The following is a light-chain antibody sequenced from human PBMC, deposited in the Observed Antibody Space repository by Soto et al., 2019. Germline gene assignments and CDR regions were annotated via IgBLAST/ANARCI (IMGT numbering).Light chain of an antibody. CDR1: SSDVGSYDL. CDR2: EGT. Sequence: QSVLTQPASVSGSPGQSITISCTGTSSDVGSYDLVSWYQQHPGKVPKLMIHEGTKRPSGVSNRFSGSKSGNTASLTISGLQAEDEAEYYCCSYAGSTIPYVFGSGTKLTVL. J-gene: IGLJ1*01. CDR3: CSYAGSTIPYV. V-gene: IGLV2-23*01.